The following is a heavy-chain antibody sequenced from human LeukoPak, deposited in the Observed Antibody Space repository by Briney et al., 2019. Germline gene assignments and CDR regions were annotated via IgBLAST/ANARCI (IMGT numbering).Heavy chain of an antibody. CDR3: ARGPGIAAALDY. CDR1: GGTFISYA. D-gene: IGHD6-13*01. CDR2: IIPIFGTA. V-gene: IGHV1-69*13. Sequence: SVKVSCKASGGTFISYAISWVRQAPGQGLEWMGGIIPIFGTANYAQEFQGRVTITADESTSTAYMELSSLRSEDTAVYYCARGPGIAAALDYWGQGTLVTVSS. J-gene: IGHJ4*02.